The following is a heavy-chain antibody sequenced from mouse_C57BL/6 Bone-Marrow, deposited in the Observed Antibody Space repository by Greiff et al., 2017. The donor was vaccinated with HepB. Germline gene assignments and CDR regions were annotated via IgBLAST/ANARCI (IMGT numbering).Heavy chain of an antibody. D-gene: IGHD1-1*01. CDR1: GFNIKDYY. V-gene: IGHV14-2*01. CDR3: ARDYYGSSYSYAMDY. J-gene: IGHJ4*01. Sequence: DVKLQESGAELVKPGASVKLSCTASGFNIKDYYMHWVKQRTEQGLEWIGRIDPEDGETKYAPKFQGKATITADTSSNTAYLQLSSLTSEDTAVYYCARDYYGSSYSYAMDYWGQGTSVTVSS. CDR2: IDPEDGET.